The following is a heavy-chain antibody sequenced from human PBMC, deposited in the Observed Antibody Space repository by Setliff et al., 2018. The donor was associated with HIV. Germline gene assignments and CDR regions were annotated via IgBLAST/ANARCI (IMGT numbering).Heavy chain of an antibody. D-gene: IGHD6-13*01. CDR1: GFSISTNYY. CDR2: IYHSGST. CDR3: ARHRDPPGTSWIYYYYYMDL. J-gene: IGHJ6*03. Sequence: PSETLSLTCAVSGFSISTNYYWGWIRQPPGKGLDWFGSIYHSGSTYYHPSLKSRVTISVDTSKNQFSLRLSSVTAADTGVYYCARHRDPPGTSWIYYYYYMDLWGEGTTVTVSS. V-gene: IGHV4-38-2*01.